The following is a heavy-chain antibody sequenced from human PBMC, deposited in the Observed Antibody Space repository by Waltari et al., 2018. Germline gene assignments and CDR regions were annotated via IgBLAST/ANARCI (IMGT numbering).Heavy chain of an antibody. Sequence: QVQLVQSGAEVKKPGSSVKVSCKASGGTFSSYAISWVRQAPGQGLEWMGGIIPSFGTANYAQKFQGRVTITTDESTSTAYMELSSLRSEDTAVYYCASWDYYGSGSSYWGQGTLVTVSS. J-gene: IGHJ4*02. V-gene: IGHV1-69*05. CDR3: ASWDYYGSGSSY. CDR2: IIPSFGTA. CDR1: GGTFSSYA. D-gene: IGHD3-10*01.